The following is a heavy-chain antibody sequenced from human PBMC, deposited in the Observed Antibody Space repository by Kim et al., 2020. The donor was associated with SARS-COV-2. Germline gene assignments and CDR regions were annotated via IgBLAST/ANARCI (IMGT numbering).Heavy chain of an antibody. CDR2: IYYSGST. CDR1: GGSISSGGYY. Sequence: SETLSLTCTVSGGSISSGGYYWSWIRQHPGKGLEWIGYIYYSGSTYYNPSLKSRVTISVDTSKNQFSLKLSSVTAADTAVYYCAGESMIVGVGAFDTWGQGTMVTVSS. D-gene: IGHD3-22*01. V-gene: IGHV4-31*03. CDR3: AGESMIVGVGAFDT. J-gene: IGHJ3*02.